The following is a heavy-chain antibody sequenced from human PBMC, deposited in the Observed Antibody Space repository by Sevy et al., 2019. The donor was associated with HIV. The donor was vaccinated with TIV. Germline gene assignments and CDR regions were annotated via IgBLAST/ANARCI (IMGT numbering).Heavy chain of an antibody. D-gene: IGHD4-17*01. CDR1: GFTFSSYA. V-gene: IGHV3-23*01. Sequence: GGSLRLSCAASGFTFSSYAMSWVRQAPGKGLEWVSAISGSGGSTYYADSVKGRFTISRDNSKNTLYLQMNSLRAEDTAVYYCATDPRSDYGNWFDPWGQGTLVTVSS. CDR3: ATDPRSDYGNWFDP. CDR2: ISGSGGST. J-gene: IGHJ5*02.